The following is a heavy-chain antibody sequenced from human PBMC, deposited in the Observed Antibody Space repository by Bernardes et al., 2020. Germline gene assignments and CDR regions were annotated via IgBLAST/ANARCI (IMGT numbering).Heavy chain of an antibody. CDR1: GYTFTSYD. CDR3: ARLPPKGGEYYFDY. CDR2: MNPNSGNT. Sequence: ASVKVSCKASGYTFTSYDINWVRQATGQGLEWMGWMNPNSGNTGYAQKFQGRVTMTRNTSISTAYMELSSLRSEDTAVYYCARLPPKGGEYYFDYWGQGTLVTVSS. D-gene: IGHD3-16*01. J-gene: IGHJ4*02. V-gene: IGHV1-8*01.